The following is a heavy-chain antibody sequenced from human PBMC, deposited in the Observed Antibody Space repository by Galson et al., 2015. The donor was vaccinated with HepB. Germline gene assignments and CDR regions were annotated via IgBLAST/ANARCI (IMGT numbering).Heavy chain of an antibody. J-gene: IGHJ4*02. V-gene: IGHV3-64D*06. D-gene: IGHD6-13*01. Sequence: SLRLSCAVSGFTFSSYAMHWVRQAPGKGLEYVSAINRNGGRTYYADSVKGRFTVSRDNSKNTAYLQMSSLRAEDTAVYDCVKDRGSGSWWGGYFDYWGQGTLVTVSS. CDR3: VKDRGSGSWWGGYFDY. CDR1: GFTFSSYA. CDR2: INRNGGRT.